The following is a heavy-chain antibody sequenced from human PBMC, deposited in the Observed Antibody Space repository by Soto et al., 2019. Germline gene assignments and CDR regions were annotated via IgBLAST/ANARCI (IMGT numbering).Heavy chain of an antibody. CDR1: GGSISSGSYY. CDR3: ARLPGIAVDWDDY. D-gene: IGHD6-19*01. CDR2: IYYSGST. V-gene: IGHV4-39*01. J-gene: IGHJ4*02. Sequence: SETLSLTCTVSGGSISSGSYYWGWIRQPPGKGLEWIGSIYYSGSTYYNPSLKSRVTISVDTSKNQFSLKLSSVTAADTAVYYCARLPGIAVDWDDYWGQGTLVTVSS.